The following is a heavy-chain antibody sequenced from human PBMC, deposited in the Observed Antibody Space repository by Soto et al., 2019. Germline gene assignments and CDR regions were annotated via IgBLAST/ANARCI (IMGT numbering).Heavy chain of an antibody. CDR3: ARGDAHYDYILGSYRYTLFDY. V-gene: IGHV1-46*03. J-gene: IGHJ4*02. CDR1: GYTFTSYY. Sequence: QVQLVQSGAEVKKPGASVKVSCKASGYTFTSYYMHWVRQAPGQGLEWMGIINPSGGSTSYAQKFQGRVTMTRDTSTSTVYMELSSLRSEDTAVYYCARGDAHYDYILGSYRYTLFDYWGQGTLVTVSP. D-gene: IGHD3-16*02. CDR2: INPSGGST.